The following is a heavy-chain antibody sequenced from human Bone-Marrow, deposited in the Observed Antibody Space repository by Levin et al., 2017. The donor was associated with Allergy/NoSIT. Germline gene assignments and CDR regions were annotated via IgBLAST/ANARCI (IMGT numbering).Heavy chain of an antibody. V-gene: IGHV3-49*03. J-gene: IGHJ5*02. CDR2: IRGKAFRGTT. CDR1: GFTFGDSA. D-gene: IGHD3-3*01. CDR3: TRGGYDCWSGSFDP. Sequence: PTGGSLRLSCTASGFTFGDSAMTWIRQAPGKGLEWVGFIRGKAFRGTTEYGASVKGRVTISRDDSKSVIYLQINTLKTEDTAVYYCTRGGYDCWSGSFDPWGQGTLVTVSS.